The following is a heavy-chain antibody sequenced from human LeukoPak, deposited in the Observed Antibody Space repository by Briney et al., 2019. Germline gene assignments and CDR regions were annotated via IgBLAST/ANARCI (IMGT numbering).Heavy chain of an antibody. CDR3: AREREWLRFRAVDY. V-gene: IGHV4-31*03. D-gene: IGHD5-12*01. J-gene: IGHJ4*02. CDR2: IYYSGST. CDR1: GGSISSGGYY. Sequence: PSETLSLTCTVSGGSISSGGYYWSWIRQHPGKGLEWIGYIYYSGSTYYNPSLKSRVSISVDTSKTRFSLRLSSVTAADTAVYYCAREREWLRFRAVDYWGQGTLVTVSS.